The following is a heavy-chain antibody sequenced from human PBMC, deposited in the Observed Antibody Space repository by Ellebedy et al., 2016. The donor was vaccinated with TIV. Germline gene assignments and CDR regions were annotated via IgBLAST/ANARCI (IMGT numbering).Heavy chain of an antibody. V-gene: IGHV3-30-3*01. CDR1: GFIFSSYA. CDR3: ASNYATYYDILTGYVFDY. D-gene: IGHD3-9*01. CDR2: ISYDGNKT. J-gene: IGHJ4*02. Sequence: GESLKISXAASGFIFSSYAMHWVRQAPGKGLEWAALISYDGNKTDYADSVKGRFTISRDNSKNTLYLQMNSLRAEDTAVYYCASNYATYYDILTGYVFDYWGQGTLVTVSS.